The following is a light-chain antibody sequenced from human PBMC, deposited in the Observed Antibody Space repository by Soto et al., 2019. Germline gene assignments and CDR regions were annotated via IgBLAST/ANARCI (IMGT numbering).Light chain of an antibody. J-gene: IGKJ5*01. CDR1: QDINNY. Sequence: DIQMTQSPASLSASVGDRVTITCQASQDINNYLNWFQQKPGKAPKLLIYGASNLETGVPSRFSGSGSGTDFTFTISSLQPEDISIYYCQHYDDVPITFGQGTRLQIK. V-gene: IGKV1-33*01. CDR2: GAS. CDR3: QHYDDVPIT.